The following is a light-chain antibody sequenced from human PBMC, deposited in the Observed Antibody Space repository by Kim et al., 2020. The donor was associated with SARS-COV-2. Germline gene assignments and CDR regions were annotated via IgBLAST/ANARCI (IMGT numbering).Light chain of an antibody. CDR2: DVS. CDR1: SSDVGFYNY. Sequence: QSALTQPASVSGSPGQSITISCTGTSSDVGFYNYVSWYQQHPGKAPKVLIYDVSKRPSGIPNRFSGSKSGNTASLTISGLQAEDEADYYCSSYTSINTYVFGTGTKVTVL. V-gene: IGLV2-14*03. CDR3: SSYTSINTYV. J-gene: IGLJ1*01.